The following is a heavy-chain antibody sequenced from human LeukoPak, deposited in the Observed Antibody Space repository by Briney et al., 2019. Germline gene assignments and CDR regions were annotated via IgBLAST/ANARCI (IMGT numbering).Heavy chain of an antibody. Sequence: GESLKISCKGSGYSFTSYWIGWVRQMPGKGLDWMGIIYPGDSDTRYSPSFQGQVTISADKSISTAYLQWSSLKASDTAMYYCARHVVMDGYNDYYYYMDVWGKGTTVTISS. CDR1: GYSFTSYW. V-gene: IGHV5-51*01. D-gene: IGHD5-24*01. CDR3: ARHVVMDGYNDYYYYMDV. CDR2: IYPGDSDT. J-gene: IGHJ6*03.